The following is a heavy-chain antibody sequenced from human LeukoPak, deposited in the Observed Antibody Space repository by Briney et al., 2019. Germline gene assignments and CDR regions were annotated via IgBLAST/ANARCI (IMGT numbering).Heavy chain of an antibody. CDR2: IKQDDGAI. V-gene: IGHV3-7*01. CDR3: CSTNSFDN. CDR1: GFSFSNYW. J-gene: IGHJ4*02. Sequence: PGGCRRLSCAASGFSFSNYWMGWVRQPPGKGLEWVASIKQDDGAIRYVDSVRGRFTVSRDNAKNSLYLQMNSLRAEDTALYFCCSTNSFDNWGQGTLVTVSS. D-gene: IGHD2-2*01.